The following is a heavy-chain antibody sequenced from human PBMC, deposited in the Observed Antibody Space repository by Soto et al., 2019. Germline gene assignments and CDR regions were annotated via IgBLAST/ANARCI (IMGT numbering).Heavy chain of an antibody. Sequence: PSLTRTVACVPGSIQKFFRGSFRQSPWKGLDLIVIIYASENTYYHPSLLSRVTISADTSMNEFSLRLSSVTAADTAVYYCARLNGYCVSTGCHGYYGMDVWGKGTTVTVSS. D-gene: IGHD2-2*03. J-gene: IGHJ6*04. CDR2: IYASENT. CDR1: CVPGSIQKFF. V-gene: IGHV4-39*01. CDR3: ARLNGYCVSTGCHGYYGMDV.